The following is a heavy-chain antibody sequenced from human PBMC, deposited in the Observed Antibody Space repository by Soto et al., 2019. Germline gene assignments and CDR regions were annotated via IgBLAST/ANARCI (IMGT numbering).Heavy chain of an antibody. CDR1: GFTFSSYA. CDR2: ISSNGGYT. V-gene: IGHV3-64*01. CDR3: ARTSQYYFDY. J-gene: IGHJ4*02. Sequence: EVQLVESGGGLVQPGGSLRLSCAASGFTFSSYAMYWVRQAPGKGLEYVSAISSNGGYTYYANSVKGRFTISRDNAQNTLYLQMCSLRAEDMAVYYCARTSQYYFDYWGQGTLVTVSS.